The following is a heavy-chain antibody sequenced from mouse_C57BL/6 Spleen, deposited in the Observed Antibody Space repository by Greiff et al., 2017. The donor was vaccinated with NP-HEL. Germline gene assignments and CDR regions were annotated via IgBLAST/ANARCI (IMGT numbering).Heavy chain of an antibody. D-gene: IGHD1-1*01. V-gene: IGHV5-6*01. J-gene: IGHJ4*01. CDR1: GFTFSSYG. Sequence: EVKLVESGGDLVKPGGSLKLSCAASGFTFSSYGMSWVRQTPDKRLEWVATISSGGSYTYYPDSVKGRFTISRDNAKNTLYLQMSSLKSEDTAMYYCARPIYYYGMGAMDYWGQGTSVTVSS. CDR2: ISSGGSYT. CDR3: ARPIYYYGMGAMDY.